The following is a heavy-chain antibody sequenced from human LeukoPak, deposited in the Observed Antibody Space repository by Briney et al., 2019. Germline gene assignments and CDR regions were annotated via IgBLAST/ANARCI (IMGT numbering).Heavy chain of an antibody. Sequence: ASVKVSCKVSGYTLTELSMHWVRQAPGKGLERMGGFDPEDGETIYAQKFQGRVTMTEDTSTDTAYMELSSLRSEDTAVYYCATPTPLYYYDSSGYYDYWGQGTLVTVSS. CDR2: FDPEDGET. D-gene: IGHD3-22*01. V-gene: IGHV1-24*01. J-gene: IGHJ4*02. CDR1: GYTLTELS. CDR3: ATPTPLYYYDSSGYYDY.